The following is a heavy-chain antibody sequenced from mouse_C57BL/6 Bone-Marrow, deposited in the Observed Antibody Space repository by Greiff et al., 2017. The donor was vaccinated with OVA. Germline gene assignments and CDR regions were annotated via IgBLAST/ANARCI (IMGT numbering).Heavy chain of an antibody. CDR2: IDPETGGT. J-gene: IGHJ2*01. D-gene: IGHD1-1*02. V-gene: IGHV1-15*01. CDR1: GYTFTDYE. CDR3: TRRGGWAAYFDY. Sequence: QVQLQQSGAELVRPGASVTLSCKASGYTFTDYEMHWVKQTPVHGLEWIGAIDPETGGTAYNQKFKGKAILTADKSSSTAYMELRSLTSEDSAVYYCTRRGGWAAYFDYWGEGTTLTVSS.